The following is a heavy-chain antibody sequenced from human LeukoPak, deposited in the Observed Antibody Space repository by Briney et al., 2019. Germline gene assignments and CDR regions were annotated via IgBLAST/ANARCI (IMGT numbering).Heavy chain of an antibody. D-gene: IGHD3-16*01. Sequence: GESLKISCQASGYTFAKYWIGWVRQMPGKGLEWMGIIYPGDSDTRYSPSFQGQVTISADKSISTAYLQWSSLKASDTAMYYCARHYYDYVWGSYGIDYWGQGTLVTVSS. V-gene: IGHV5-51*01. J-gene: IGHJ4*02. CDR1: GYTFAKYW. CDR2: IYPGDSDT. CDR3: ARHYYDYVWGSYGIDY.